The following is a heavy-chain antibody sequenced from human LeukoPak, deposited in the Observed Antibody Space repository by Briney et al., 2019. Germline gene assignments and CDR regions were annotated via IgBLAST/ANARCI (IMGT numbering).Heavy chain of an antibody. Sequence: SETLSLTCTVSGGSISSSSYYGGWIRQPPGKGLEWIGRVHYIGSTSYHPSRKSRVTISVDTSNNQLSRKRSSVTAASTAVYYCARVTGYIVEYYFDYWGQGTLVTVSS. V-gene: IGHV4-39*01. CDR2: VHYIGST. J-gene: IGHJ4*02. CDR3: ARVTGYIVEYYFDY. CDR1: GGSISSSSYY. D-gene: IGHD3-22*01.